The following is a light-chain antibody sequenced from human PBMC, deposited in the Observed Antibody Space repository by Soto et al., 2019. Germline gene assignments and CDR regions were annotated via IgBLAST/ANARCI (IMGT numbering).Light chain of an antibody. CDR3: CSYAGVRGIV. CDR1: SSDVGYYNL. V-gene: IGLV2-23*02. J-gene: IGLJ7*01. Sequence: QSALTQPVSVSGSPGQSITISCTGTSSDVGYYNLVSWYQQHPGNAPKVLIYEVYKRPSGVSNRFSGSKSGNTAPLTISVLQAEDEAYYYCCSYAGVRGIVSGGGTQLTVL. CDR2: EVY.